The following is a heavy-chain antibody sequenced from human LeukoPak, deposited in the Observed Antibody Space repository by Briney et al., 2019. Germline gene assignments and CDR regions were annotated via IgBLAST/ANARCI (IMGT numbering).Heavy chain of an antibody. CDR1: GYTLTELS. J-gene: IGHJ4*02. CDR2: FDPEDGET. V-gene: IGHV1-24*01. D-gene: IGHD5-12*01. CDR3: ATAPNPTIQRNYYFDY. Sequence: ASVNVSCKVSGYTLTELSMHWVRQAPGKGREWMGGFDPEDGETIYAQKFEGRVTMTEDTSTHTAYMELSSLRSEDTAVYYCATAPNPTIQRNYYFDYWGQGTLVTVSS.